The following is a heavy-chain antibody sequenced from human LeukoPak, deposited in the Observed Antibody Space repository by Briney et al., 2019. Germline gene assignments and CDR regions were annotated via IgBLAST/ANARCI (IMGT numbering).Heavy chain of an antibody. CDR1: GFTFSSYD. J-gene: IGHJ4*02. CDR3: ARETAEMARGSVYFDY. CDR2: TWYDGSKE. V-gene: IGHV3-33*01. D-gene: IGHD5-24*01. Sequence: GGSLRLSSAASGFTFSSYDMHWVPQAPGKGLGWVAVTWYDGSKEYYADSVKGRFTISRDTSKNTLDLQMNSLRPEDSAVYYCARETAEMARGSVYFDYWGQGTLVTVSS.